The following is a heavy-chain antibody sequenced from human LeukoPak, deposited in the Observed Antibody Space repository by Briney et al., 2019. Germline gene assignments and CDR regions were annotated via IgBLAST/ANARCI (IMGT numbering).Heavy chain of an antibody. CDR3: ARTLRAYCGGDCYDY. V-gene: IGHV4-59*01. CDR2: IYYSGST. J-gene: IGHJ4*02. Sequence: KTSETLSLTCTVSGGSISSYYWSWIRQPPGKGLEWIGYIYYSGSTNYNPSLKSRVTISVDTSKNQFSLKLSSVTAADTAVYFCARTLRAYCGGDCYDYWGQGTLVTVSS. CDR1: GGSISSYY. D-gene: IGHD2-21*01.